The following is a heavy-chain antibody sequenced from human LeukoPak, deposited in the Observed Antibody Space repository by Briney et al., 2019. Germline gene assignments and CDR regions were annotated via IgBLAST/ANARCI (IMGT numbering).Heavy chain of an antibody. CDR3: ARGRTFGGVIVSDFDY. Sequence: SSVTVSCKASGGTFSIYAISWVRQAPGQGLEWMGGIIPIFGTANYAQKFQGRVTITTDESTSTAYMKLSSLRSEDTAVYYCARGRTFGGVIVSDFDYWGQGTLVTVSS. V-gene: IGHV1-69*05. J-gene: IGHJ4*02. D-gene: IGHD3-16*02. CDR1: GGTFSIYA. CDR2: IIPIFGTA.